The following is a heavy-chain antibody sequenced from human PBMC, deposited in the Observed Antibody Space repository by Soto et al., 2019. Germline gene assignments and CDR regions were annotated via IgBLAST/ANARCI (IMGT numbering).Heavy chain of an antibody. Sequence: SETLSLTCTVSGGSVSSGSYYWSWIRQPPGKGLEWIGYIYYSGSTNYNPSLKSRVTISVDTSKNQFSLKLSSVTAADTAVYYSACEAVGTAMVTVWFDPGGQGTLVTVSS. CDR2: IYYSGST. D-gene: IGHD5-18*01. CDR3: ACEAVGTAMVTVWFDP. V-gene: IGHV4-61*01. J-gene: IGHJ5*02. CDR1: GGSVSSGSYY.